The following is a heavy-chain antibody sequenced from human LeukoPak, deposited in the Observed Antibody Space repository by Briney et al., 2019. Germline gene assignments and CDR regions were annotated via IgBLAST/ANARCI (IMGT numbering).Heavy chain of an antibody. D-gene: IGHD5-24*01. CDR2: IIPIFGTA. V-gene: IGHV1-69*05. CDR1: GGTFSSYA. CDR3: ARSFRRARDGYKD. Sequence: SVKVSCKASGGTFSSYAISWVRQAPGQGLEWMGGIIPIFGTANYAQKLQGRVRITTDESTSTAYMELSSLRSEETAVYYCARSFRRARDGYKDWGQGTLVTVSS. J-gene: IGHJ4*02.